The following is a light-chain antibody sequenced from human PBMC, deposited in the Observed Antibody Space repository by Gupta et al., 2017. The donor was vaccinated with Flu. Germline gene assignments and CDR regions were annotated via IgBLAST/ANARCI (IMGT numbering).Light chain of an antibody. V-gene: IGLV8-61*01. Sequence: TITLSSGLSSGAGSSNYYASWYQLTPGPPPRTLYDSTNTRSSGVPGRFAGTILGNKAVLTTTVAEADDESDYFCLLSLGGGIWVFGGGTKLTVL. CDR1: SGAGSSNYY. J-gene: IGLJ3*02. CDR2: STN. CDR3: LLSLGGGIWV.